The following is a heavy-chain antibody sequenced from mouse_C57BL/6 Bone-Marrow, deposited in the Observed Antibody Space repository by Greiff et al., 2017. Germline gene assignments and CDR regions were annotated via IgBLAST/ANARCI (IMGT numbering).Heavy chain of an antibody. CDR2: IDPSDSYT. CDR3: AIIYYGNYAAWFAY. CDR1: GYTFTSYW. J-gene: IGHJ3*01. V-gene: IGHV1-69*01. Sequence: QVQLQQPGAELVMPGASVKLSCKASGYTFTSYWMHWVKQRPGQGLEWIGEIDPSDSYTTYNQKFKGKSTLTVDKSSSTAYMQLSSLTSEDSAVYYCAIIYYGNYAAWFAYWGQGTLVTVSA. D-gene: IGHD2-1*01.